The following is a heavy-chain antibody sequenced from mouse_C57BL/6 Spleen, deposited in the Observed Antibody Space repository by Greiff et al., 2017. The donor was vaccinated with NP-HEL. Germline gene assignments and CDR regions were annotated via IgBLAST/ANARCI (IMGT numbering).Heavy chain of an antibody. V-gene: IGHV1-53*01. J-gene: IGHJ2*01. CDR1: GYTFTSYW. CDR3: ARGALITTVVALDY. D-gene: IGHD1-1*01. CDR2: INPSNGGT. Sequence: QVQLQQSGPELVKPGASVKLSCKASGYTFTSYWMHWVKQRPGQGLEWIGNINPSNGGTNYNEKFKSKATLTVDKSSSTAYMQLSSLTSEDSAVYYCARGALITTVVALDYWGQGTTLTVSS.